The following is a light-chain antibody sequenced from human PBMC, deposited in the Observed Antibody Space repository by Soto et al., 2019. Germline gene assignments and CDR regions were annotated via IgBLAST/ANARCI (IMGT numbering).Light chain of an antibody. V-gene: IGLV2-18*02. CDR3: NSNTGSSTHV. CDR2: EVS. Sequence: QSALTQPPSVSGSPGQSVAISCTGTSSDVGSYNRVSWYQQPPGAAPKLMIYEVSNRPSGVPDRFSGSKSGNTASLTISGLQAEDEADYYCNSNTGSSTHVFGTGTKVTVL. CDR1: SSDVGSYNR. J-gene: IGLJ1*01.